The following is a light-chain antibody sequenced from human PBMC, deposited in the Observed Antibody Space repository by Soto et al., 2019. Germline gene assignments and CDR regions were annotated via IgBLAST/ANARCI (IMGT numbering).Light chain of an antibody. CDR1: SSDVGGYNY. V-gene: IGLV2-14*01. CDR3: SSYTSSSTHYV. CDR2: EVS. J-gene: IGLJ1*01. Sequence: QSVLTQPASVSGSPGQSITISCTGTSSDVGGYNYVSWYQQHPGKAPKLMIYEVSNRPSGVSNRFSGSKSGNTASLTISGLQAEDEADYYCSSYTSSSTHYVFGTGTMLTVL.